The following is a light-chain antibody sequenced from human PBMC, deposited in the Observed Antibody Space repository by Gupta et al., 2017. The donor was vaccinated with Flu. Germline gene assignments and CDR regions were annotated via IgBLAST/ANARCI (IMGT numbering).Light chain of an antibody. V-gene: IGKV1-5*03. J-gene: IGKJ1*01. CDR1: QSLGEF. CDR2: MAS. CDR3: QHKSQHLGS. Sequence: DIQLTQSPSTLSASVGDRVTITCRASQSLGEFLAWYQQKPGEAPKVLIYMASSVGSGVPSRISGSGSGTEFTLTIDNLQPGDFATYYCQHKSQHLGSFGQGTKVDI.